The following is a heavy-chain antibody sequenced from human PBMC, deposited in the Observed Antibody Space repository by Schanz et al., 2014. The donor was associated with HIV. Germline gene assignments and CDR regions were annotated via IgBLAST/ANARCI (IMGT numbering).Heavy chain of an antibody. V-gene: IGHV3-23*01. Sequence: EVQLLESGGGLAQPGGSLTLSCAASGFTFTNHALSWVRQAPGRGLEWVSTVIGSGVRTIYADSVKGRFTISRDNSKNTLSLHMNSLRVEDTAVYYCARGALYYYDSTGYYHLDYWGQGTLVTVSS. J-gene: IGHJ4*02. CDR2: VIGSGVRT. CDR3: ARGALYYYDSTGYYHLDY. CDR1: GFTFTNHA. D-gene: IGHD3-22*01.